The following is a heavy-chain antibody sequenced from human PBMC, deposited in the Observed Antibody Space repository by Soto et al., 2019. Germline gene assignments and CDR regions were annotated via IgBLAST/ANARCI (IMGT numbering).Heavy chain of an antibody. J-gene: IGHJ4*02. CDR1: GFRLSDFW. V-gene: IGHV3-74*01. CDR2: ISDDAITR. CDR3: ARGVPISAVNYIDH. Sequence: PGGALRLSCAASGFRLSDFWMHWMRQAPGKGLVWVARISDDAITRSYADFVEGRFTISRDNAKNMVYLQLNSLTTDDTAFYYCARGVPISAVNYIDHWGQGALVTVSS. D-gene: IGHD3-10*01.